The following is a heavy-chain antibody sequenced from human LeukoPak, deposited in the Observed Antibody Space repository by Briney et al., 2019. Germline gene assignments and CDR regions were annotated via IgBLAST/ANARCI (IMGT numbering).Heavy chain of an antibody. D-gene: IGHD3-3*01. Sequence: SETLSLTCTVSGGSISSYYWGWIRQPPGKGLEWIGSIYHSGSTYYNPSLKSRVTISVDTSKNQFSLKLSSVTAADTAVYYCARGAPRVLRFLEWLPTHSYYFDYWGQGTLVTVSS. J-gene: IGHJ4*02. CDR1: GGSISSYY. CDR3: ARGAPRVLRFLEWLPTHSYYFDY. V-gene: IGHV4-39*07. CDR2: IYHSGST.